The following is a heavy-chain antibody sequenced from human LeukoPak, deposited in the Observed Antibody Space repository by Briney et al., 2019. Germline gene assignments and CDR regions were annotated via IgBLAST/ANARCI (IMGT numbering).Heavy chain of an antibody. J-gene: IGHJ4*02. V-gene: IGHV4-34*01. CDR1: GGSFSGYY. Sequence: SETLSLTCAVYGGSFSGYYWSWIRQPPGKGLEWIGEINHSGSTNYTPSLKSRVTISVDTSKNQFSLKLSSVTAADTAVYYCARAPYQHNFDYWGQGTLVTVSS. CDR3: ARAPYQHNFDY. D-gene: IGHD2-2*01. CDR2: INHSGST.